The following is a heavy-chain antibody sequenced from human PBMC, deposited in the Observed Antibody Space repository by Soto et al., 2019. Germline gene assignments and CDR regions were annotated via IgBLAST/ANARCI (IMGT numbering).Heavy chain of an antibody. J-gene: IGHJ4*02. CDR1: CYTFTDYG. V-gene: IGHV1-18*01. CDR3: ARDRMTYDY. Sequence: ASVTVSCTAACYTFTDYGISWVRQAPGQGLEWMGWISAYNGNTNYAQNLQDRVTMTTDTSTSTAYMELRSLTSDDTAVDYGARDRMTYDYWGQGTQVPASS. CDR2: ISAYNGNT.